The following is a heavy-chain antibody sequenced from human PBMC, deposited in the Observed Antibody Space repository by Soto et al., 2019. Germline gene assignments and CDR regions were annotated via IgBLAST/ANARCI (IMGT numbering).Heavy chain of an antibody. CDR3: AETRIRYFDWLFLDAFDI. Sequence: ASVKVSCKASGGTFSSYAISWVRQAPGQGLEWMGGIIPIFGTANYAQKFQGRVTITADESTSTAYMELSSLRSEDTAVYYCAETRIRYFDWLFLDAFDIWGQGTIVTVSS. CDR1: GGTFSSYA. D-gene: IGHD3-9*01. CDR2: IIPIFGTA. V-gene: IGHV1-69*13. J-gene: IGHJ3*02.